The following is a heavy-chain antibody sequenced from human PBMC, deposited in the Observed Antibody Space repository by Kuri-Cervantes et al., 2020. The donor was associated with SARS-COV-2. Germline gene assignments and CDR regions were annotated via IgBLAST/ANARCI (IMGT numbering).Heavy chain of an antibody. CDR3: AKDQDYYDSSGQFDY. CDR1: GFTFSSYA. D-gene: IGHD3-22*01. CDR2: IYSGGSST. V-gene: IGHV3-23*03. J-gene: IGHJ4*02. Sequence: ETLSLTCAASGFTFSSYAMSWVRQAPGKGLEWVSVIYSGGSSTYYADSVKGRFTISRDNSKNTLYLQMNSLRAEETAVYYCAKDQDYYDSSGQFDYWGQGTLVTVSS.